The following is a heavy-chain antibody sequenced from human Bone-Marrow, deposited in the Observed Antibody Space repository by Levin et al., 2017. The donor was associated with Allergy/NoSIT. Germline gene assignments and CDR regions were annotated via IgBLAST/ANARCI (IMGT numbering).Heavy chain of an antibody. CDR1: GGSISSYY. J-gene: IGHJ6*03. CDR2: IYYSGST. Sequence: SQTLSLTCTVSGGSISSYYWSWIRQPPGKGLEWIGYIYYSGSTNYNPSLKSRVTISVDTSKNQFSLKLSSVTAADTAVYYCARILGAATYYYYYYMDVWGKGTTVTVSS. D-gene: IGHD6-13*01. CDR3: ARILGAATYYYYYYMDV. V-gene: IGHV4-59*01.